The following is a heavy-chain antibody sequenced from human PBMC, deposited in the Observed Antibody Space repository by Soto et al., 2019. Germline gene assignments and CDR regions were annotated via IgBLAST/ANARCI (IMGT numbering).Heavy chain of an antibody. CDR3: AHSHRSVGYCGDY. D-gene: IGHD5-12*01. J-gene: IGHJ4*02. V-gene: IGHV2-5*02. CDR2: IYWDDDK. Sequence: QITLKESGPTLVKPTQTLTLTCTFSGFSLSTSGVGVGWIRQPPGKALEWLALIYWDDDKRYSPSLKSRLTXTKDTSKNQVVLXMXXXXXXXXXXXYXAHSHRSVGYCGDYWGQGTLVTVSS. CDR1: GFSLSTSGVG.